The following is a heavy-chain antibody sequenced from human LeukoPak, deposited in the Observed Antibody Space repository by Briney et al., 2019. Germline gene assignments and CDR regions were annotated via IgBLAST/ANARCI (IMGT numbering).Heavy chain of an antibody. Sequence: VASVKVSCKASGYTFTGYYMHWVRQAPGQGLEWMGRINPNSGGTNYAQKFQGRVTMTRDTSISTAYMELSRLRSDDTAVYYCARVLTGYSSSWYYWGQGTLVTVSS. J-gene: IGHJ4*02. V-gene: IGHV1-2*06. CDR1: GYTFTGYY. D-gene: IGHD6-13*01. CDR3: ARVLTGYSSSWYY. CDR2: INPNSGGT.